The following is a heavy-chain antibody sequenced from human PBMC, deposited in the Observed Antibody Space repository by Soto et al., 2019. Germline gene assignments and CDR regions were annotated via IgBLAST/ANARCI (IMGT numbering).Heavy chain of an antibody. V-gene: IGHV3-30*18. D-gene: IGHD6-13*01. Sequence: GGTLRLSCAASGFTFRSYFMHWVRQAPGKGLEWVAVISYDGSNAYFAGSVKGRFTISRDNSKNTLYLQMNSVRAEDTAMYYCAKLDQYSSSQGYWGQGTLVTVSS. J-gene: IGHJ4*02. CDR3: AKLDQYSSSQGY. CDR1: GFTFRSYF. CDR2: ISYDGSNA.